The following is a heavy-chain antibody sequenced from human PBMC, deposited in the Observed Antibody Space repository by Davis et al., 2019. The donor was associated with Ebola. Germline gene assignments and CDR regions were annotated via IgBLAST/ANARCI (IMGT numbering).Heavy chain of an antibody. Sequence: GESLKISCAASGFIFSSYAMSWVRQAPGRGLAWVSTISDSGGSTFYADSVKGRFTISRDNSKTTLYLQMKSLRADDTAVYYCAKRNRVTYQYDSGDDYWGQGTLVTVSS. CDR2: ISDSGGST. V-gene: IGHV3-23*01. D-gene: IGHD3-22*01. J-gene: IGHJ4*02. CDR3: AKRNRVTYQYDSGDDY. CDR1: GFIFSSYA.